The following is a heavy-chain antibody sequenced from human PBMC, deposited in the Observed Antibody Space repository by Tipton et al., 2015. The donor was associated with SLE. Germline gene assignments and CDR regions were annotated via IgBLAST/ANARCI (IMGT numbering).Heavy chain of an antibody. V-gene: IGHV3-15*01. D-gene: IGHD3-10*01. CDR1: GLTISNAW. J-gene: IGHJ4*02. Sequence: SLRLSCAASGLTISNAWVSWVRQAPGKGLEWVGRIKSKTDGGTADYAAAVKGRFTISRDDSKNTLYLQVDSLENEDTAAYYCTTLWSYWGQGALVTVSS. CDR3: TTLWSY. CDR2: IKSKTDGGTA.